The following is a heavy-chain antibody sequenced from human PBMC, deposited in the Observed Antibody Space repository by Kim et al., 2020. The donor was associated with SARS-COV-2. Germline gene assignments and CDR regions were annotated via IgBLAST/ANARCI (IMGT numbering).Heavy chain of an antibody. CDR3: ASVWFGELSNFDY. J-gene: IGHJ4*02. CDR1: GYSFTSYW. CDR2: IDPSDSYT. D-gene: IGHD3-10*01. V-gene: IGHV5-10-1*01. Sequence: GESLKISCKGSGYSFTSYWISWVRQMPGKGLEWMGRIDPSDSYTNYSPSFQGHVTISADKSISTAYLQWSSLKASDTAMYYCASVWFGELSNFDYWGQGTLVTVSS.